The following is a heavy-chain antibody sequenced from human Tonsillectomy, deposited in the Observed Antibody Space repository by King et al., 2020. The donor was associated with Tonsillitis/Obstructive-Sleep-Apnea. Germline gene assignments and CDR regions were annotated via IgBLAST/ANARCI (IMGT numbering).Heavy chain of an antibody. CDR2: ISSSSSYI. CDR3: ARDRYCSSTSCDAFDI. J-gene: IGHJ3*02. Sequence: VQLVESGGGLVKPRGSLRLSCAASGFTFSSYSMNWVRQAPGKGLEWVSSISSSSSYIYYADSVKGRFTISRDNAKNSLYLQMNSLRAEDTAVYYCARDRYCSSTSCDAFDIWGQGTMVTVSS. V-gene: IGHV3-21*01. D-gene: IGHD2-2*01. CDR1: GFTFSSYS.